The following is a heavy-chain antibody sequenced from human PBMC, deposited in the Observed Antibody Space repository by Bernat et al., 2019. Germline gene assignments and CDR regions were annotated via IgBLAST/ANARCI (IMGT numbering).Heavy chain of an antibody. D-gene: IGHD4-17*01. V-gene: IGHV3-23*04. J-gene: IGHJ4*02. Sequence: EVQLVESGGGLVQPGGSLRLSCAASGFTFSSFAMTWVRQAPGKGLEWVSVISGSDGSTSYADSVQGRFTISRDNSENTLYLKMNSLRAEDTAVYYCAKDTPISDYPLGSFDYWGQGTLVTVSS. CDR1: GFTFSSFA. CDR2: ISGSDGST. CDR3: AKDTPISDYPLGSFDY.